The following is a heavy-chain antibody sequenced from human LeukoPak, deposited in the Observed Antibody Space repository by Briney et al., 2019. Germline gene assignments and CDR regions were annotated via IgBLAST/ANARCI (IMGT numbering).Heavy chain of an antibody. Sequence: SETLSLTCAVYGGSFSGYYWSWIRQPPGKGLEWIGEINHSGSTNYNPSLKSRVTISVDTSKNQFSLKLSSVTAADTAVYYCARGCKRTAMVTRGNYFDYWGQGTLVTVSS. D-gene: IGHD5-18*01. CDR3: ARGCKRTAMVTRGNYFDY. CDR1: GGSFSGYY. V-gene: IGHV4-34*01. J-gene: IGHJ4*02. CDR2: INHSGST.